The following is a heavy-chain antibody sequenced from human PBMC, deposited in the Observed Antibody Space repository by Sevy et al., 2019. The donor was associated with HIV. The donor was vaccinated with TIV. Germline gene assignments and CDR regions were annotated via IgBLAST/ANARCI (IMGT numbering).Heavy chain of an antibody. V-gene: IGHV2-5*02. CDR1: GFSLSTSGVG. J-gene: IGHJ4*02. CDR3: AHQVGYSSSWYVSY. CDR2: IYWDDDK. Sequence: SGPTLVKPTQTLTLTCTFSGFSLSTSGVGVGWIRQPPGKALEWLALIYWDDDKRYSPSLKSRLTITKDTSKNQKVLKITNMHPVDTATYYCAHQVGYSSSWYVSYWGQGTLVTVSS. D-gene: IGHD6-13*01.